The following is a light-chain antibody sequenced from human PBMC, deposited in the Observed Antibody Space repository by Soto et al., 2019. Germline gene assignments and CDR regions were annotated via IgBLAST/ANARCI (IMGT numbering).Light chain of an antibody. CDR1: SSNIGAGYD. CDR2: GNS. Sequence: QSVLTQPPSVSGAPGQRVTISCTGSSSNIGAGYDVHWYQQLPGTAPKLLIYGNSNRPSGVPDRFSGSKSGTSASLAITGVLAEDEDDYYCQSYDSSLSSVVFGGGTKVTVL. J-gene: IGLJ2*01. V-gene: IGLV1-40*01. CDR3: QSYDSSLSSVV.